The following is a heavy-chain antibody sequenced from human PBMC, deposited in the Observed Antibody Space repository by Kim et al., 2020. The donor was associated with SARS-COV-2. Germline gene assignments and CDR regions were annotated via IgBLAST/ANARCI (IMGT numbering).Heavy chain of an antibody. J-gene: IGHJ6*02. D-gene: IGHD3-22*01. V-gene: IGHV5-10-1*01. CDR3: ARLDYYDSSGQEADYYYYYGMDV. CDR2: IDPSDSYT. CDR1: GYSFTSYW. Sequence: GESLKISCKGSGYSFTSYWISWVRQMPGKGLEWMGRIDPSDSYTNYSPSFQGHVTISADKSISTAYLQWSSLKASDTAMYYCARLDYYDSSGQEADYYYYYGMDVWGQGPTVTVSS.